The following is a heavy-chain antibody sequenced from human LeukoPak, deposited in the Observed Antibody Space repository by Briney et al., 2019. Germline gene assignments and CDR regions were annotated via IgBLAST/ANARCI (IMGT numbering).Heavy chain of an antibody. D-gene: IGHD3-3*01. V-gene: IGHV3-48*04. J-gene: IGHJ4*02. CDR3: ARDRNTDFWSGYYTNYFDY. CDR2: ISSSSSTI. Sequence: GGSLRLSCAASGFTFSSYSMNWVRQAPGKGLEWVSYISSSSSTIYYADSVKGRFTISRDNANNSLYLQMNSLRAEDTAVYYCARDRNTDFWSGYYTNYFDYWGQGTLVTVSS. CDR1: GFTFSSYS.